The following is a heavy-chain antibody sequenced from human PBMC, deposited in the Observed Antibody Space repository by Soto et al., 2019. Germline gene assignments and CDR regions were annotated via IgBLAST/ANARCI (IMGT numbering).Heavy chain of an antibody. Sequence: PSETLSLTCAVYGGSFSGYYWSWIRQPPGKGLEWIGEINHSGSTNYNPSLKSRVTISVDTSKNQFSLKLSSVTAADTAVYYCARVVIVVVVAATPFGYMDVWGKGTTVTVSS. CDR2: INHSGST. J-gene: IGHJ6*03. V-gene: IGHV4-34*01. CDR1: GGSFSGYY. CDR3: ARVVIVVVVAATPFGYMDV. D-gene: IGHD2-15*01.